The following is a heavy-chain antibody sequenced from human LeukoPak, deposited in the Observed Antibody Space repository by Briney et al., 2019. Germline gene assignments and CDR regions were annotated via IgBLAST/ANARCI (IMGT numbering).Heavy chain of an antibody. J-gene: IGHJ4*02. D-gene: IGHD6-13*01. CDR3: AKGSSSWYHYYFDY. CDR1: GFTFSSYA. CDR2: ISGSGGST. V-gene: IGHV3-23*01. Sequence: PGGSLRLSCAASGFTFSSYAMTWVRQAPGKGLEWVSGISGSGGSTYYADSVKGRFIISRDNSKNTLYLQMNSLRAEDTAVYYCAKGSSSWYHYYFDYWGQGTLVTVSS.